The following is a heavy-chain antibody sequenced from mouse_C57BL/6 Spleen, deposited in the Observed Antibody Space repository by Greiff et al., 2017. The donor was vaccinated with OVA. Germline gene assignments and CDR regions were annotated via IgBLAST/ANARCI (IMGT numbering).Heavy chain of an antibody. V-gene: IGHV1-52*01. CDR3: ARPTGSGYDYFDY. J-gene: IGHJ2*01. CDR1: GYTFTSYW. D-gene: IGHD3-2*02. CDR2: IDPSDSET. Sequence: VQLQQPGAELVRPGSSVKLSCKASGYTFTSYWMHWVKQRPIQGLEWIGNIDPSDSETHYNQKFKDKATLTVDKSSSTAYMQLSSLTSEDSAVYYCARPTGSGYDYFDYWGQGTTLTVSS.